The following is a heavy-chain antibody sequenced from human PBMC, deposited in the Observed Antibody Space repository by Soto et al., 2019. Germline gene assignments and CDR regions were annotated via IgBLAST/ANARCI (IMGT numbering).Heavy chain of an antibody. V-gene: IGHV4-4*07. Sequence: VADGKIGDFGRRWIMKPAGKGLEWIGRIYTSGSTSYKPSLKSRISMSVDTSKNQFSLKLSSVIAADTAVYYSARGQEMGDNWFGTWAQGTQVSVSS. CDR2: IYTSGST. CDR3: ARGQEMGDNWFGT. J-gene: IGHJ5*02. CDR1: DGKIGDFG. D-gene: IGHD3-16*01.